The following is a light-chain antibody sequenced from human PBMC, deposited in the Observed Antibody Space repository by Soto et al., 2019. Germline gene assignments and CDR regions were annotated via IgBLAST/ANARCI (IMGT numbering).Light chain of an antibody. CDR2: DVS. Sequence: QSVLTQPASVSGSPGQSITISCTGTGSDVGGYNYVSWYQQHPGKAPKLMIYDVSNRPSGVSNRFSGSKSGNTASLTISGLQAEDEDDYYCSSYTSSSTLPYVFGTGTKVTVL. J-gene: IGLJ1*01. V-gene: IGLV2-14*01. CDR3: SSYTSSSTLPYV. CDR1: GSDVGGYNY.